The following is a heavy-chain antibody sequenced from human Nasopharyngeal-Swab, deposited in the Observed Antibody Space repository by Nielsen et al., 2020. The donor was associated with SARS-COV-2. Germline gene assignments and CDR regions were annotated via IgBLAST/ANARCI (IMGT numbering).Heavy chain of an antibody. CDR1: GYTFTSYG. CDR2: ISAYNGNI. Sequence: ASVKVSCKASGYTFTSYGISWVRQAPGQGLEWMGWISAYNGNINYAQKLQGRVTMTTDTSTSTAYMELRSLRSDDTAVYYCARDIDIVVVPAAIGGDYWGQGTLVTVSS. CDR3: ARDIDIVVVPAAIGGDY. J-gene: IGHJ4*02. D-gene: IGHD2-2*01. V-gene: IGHV1-18*01.